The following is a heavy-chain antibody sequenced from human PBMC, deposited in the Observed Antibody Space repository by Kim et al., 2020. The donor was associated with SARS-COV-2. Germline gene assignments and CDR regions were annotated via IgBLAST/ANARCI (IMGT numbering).Heavy chain of an antibody. Sequence: ASVKVSCKTSGYIFTSYKMHWVRQAPGRRLEWMGWINAGNGDKLYSQNLRDRFTITKDTSARTAYMELSSLRSEDTAVYYCARAWQLFGNLFDPWGQGTLVTVSS. CDR2: INAGNGDK. CDR1: GYIFTSYK. V-gene: IGHV1-3*01. CDR3: ARAWQLFGNLFDP. J-gene: IGHJ5*02. D-gene: IGHD3-10*02.